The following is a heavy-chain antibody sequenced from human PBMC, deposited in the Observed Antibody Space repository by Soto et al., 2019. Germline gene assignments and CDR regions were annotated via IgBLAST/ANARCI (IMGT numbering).Heavy chain of an antibody. CDR3: VKGAWLAY. Sequence: GGSLRLSCAASGFNFSTFDRTWVCRDPGKGRERVSLIRGVAGSTHYPDSVKGRFTISKDNSKNMLYLEMNSLRADDTAVYFRVKGAWLAYWGQGNMVTVSS. D-gene: IGHD3-16*01. CDR2: IRGVAGST. CDR1: GFNFSTFD. J-gene: IGHJ4*02. V-gene: IGHV3-23*01.